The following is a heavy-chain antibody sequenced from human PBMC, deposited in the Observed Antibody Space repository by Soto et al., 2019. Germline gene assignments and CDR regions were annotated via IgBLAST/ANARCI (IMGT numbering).Heavy chain of an antibody. CDR1: GFTFSSYA. Sequence: EVQLLESGGGLVQPGGSLRLSCAASGFTFSSYAMSWVRQAPGKGLEWVSTISGSGGSTYYADSVKGRFTISRDNSKNTGDLQRNSLRAGDTAVYYCGNGGGDYSSGWYGAFDIWGQGTMVTVSS. CDR2: ISGSGGST. J-gene: IGHJ3*02. CDR3: GNGGGDYSSGWYGAFDI. D-gene: IGHD6-19*01. V-gene: IGHV3-23*01.